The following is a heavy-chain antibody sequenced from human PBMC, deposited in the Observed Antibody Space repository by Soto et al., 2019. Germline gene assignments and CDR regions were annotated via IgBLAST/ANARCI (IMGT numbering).Heavy chain of an antibody. CDR3: AGRCDSTTCLGHFDY. CDR2: ILPIFATA. Sequence: QVQLVQSGAEVKKPGSSVKVSCKASGGTFNNYVVNWVRQAPGQGLEWMGGILPIFATANYAQKFQSRVTITADKSTSTAYMELTSLRSEDTAVYYCAGRCDSTTCLGHFDYWGQGTLVTVAS. CDR1: GGTFNNYV. D-gene: IGHD2-2*01. V-gene: IGHV1-69*06. J-gene: IGHJ4*02.